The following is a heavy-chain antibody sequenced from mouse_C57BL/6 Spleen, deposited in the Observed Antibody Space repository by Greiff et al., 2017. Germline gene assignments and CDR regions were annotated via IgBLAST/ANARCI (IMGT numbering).Heavy chain of an antibody. Sequence: EVKVVESGEGLVKPGGSLKLSCAASGFTFSSYAMSWVRQTPEKRLEWVAYISSGGDYIYYADTVKGRFTISRDNARNTLYLQMSSLKSEDTAMYYCTRKDYGTSFAYWGQGTLVTVSA. J-gene: IGHJ3*01. CDR2: ISSGGDYI. D-gene: IGHD1-1*01. CDR1: GFTFSSYA. V-gene: IGHV5-9-1*02. CDR3: TRKDYGTSFAY.